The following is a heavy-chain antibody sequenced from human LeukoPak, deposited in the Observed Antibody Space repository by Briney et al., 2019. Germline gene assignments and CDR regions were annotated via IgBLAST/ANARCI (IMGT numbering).Heavy chain of an antibody. CDR1: GFTFSSYG. V-gene: IGHV3-30*18. J-gene: IGHJ4*02. CDR2: ISYDGSNK. D-gene: IGHD2-15*01. Sequence: GGSLRLSCAASGFTFSSYGMHWVRQAPGKGPEWVAVISYDGSNKYYADSVKGRFTISRDNSKNTLYLQMNSLRAEDTAVYYCAKDRVGAAIFDYWGQGTLVTVSS. CDR3: AKDRVGAAIFDY.